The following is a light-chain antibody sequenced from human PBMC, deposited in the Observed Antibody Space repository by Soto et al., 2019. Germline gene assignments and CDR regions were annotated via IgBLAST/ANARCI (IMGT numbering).Light chain of an antibody. V-gene: IGLV2-11*01. CDR2: DVT. CDR3: SSFASSGILV. CDR1: SSDVGGYNY. Sequence: QSALTQPPSVSGSPGQSVTISCTGTSSDVGGYNYVSWYQRHPGKAPKLIIYDVTNRPSGVPDRFSGSKSGYTASLTISGLQAEDEADYDCSSFASSGILVFGGGTKLTVL. J-gene: IGLJ3*02.